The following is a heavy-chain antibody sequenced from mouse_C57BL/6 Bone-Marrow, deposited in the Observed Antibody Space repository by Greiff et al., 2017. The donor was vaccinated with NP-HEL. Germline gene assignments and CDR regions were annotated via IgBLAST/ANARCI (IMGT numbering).Heavy chain of an antibody. CDR1: GYTFTDYN. J-gene: IGHJ2*01. CDR2: INPNNGGT. D-gene: IGHD2-4*01. Sequence: VQLKQSGPELVKPGASVKIPCKASGYTFTDYNMDWVKQSHGKSLEWIGDINPNNGGTIYNQKIKGKATLTVDKSSSTAYMELRSLTSEDTAVYYCARRQIYYDYGDYFDYWGQGTTLTVSS. CDR3: ARRQIYYDYGDYFDY. V-gene: IGHV1-18*01.